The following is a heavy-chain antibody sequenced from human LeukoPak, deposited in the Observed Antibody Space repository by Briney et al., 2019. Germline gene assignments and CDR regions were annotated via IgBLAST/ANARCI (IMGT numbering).Heavy chain of an antibody. J-gene: IGHJ4*02. Sequence: KSSETLSLTCTVSGGSISSSSYSWGWIRQPPGKGLEWIGSIYYSGSTNYNPSLKSRVTISVDTSKNQFSLKLSSVTAADTAVYYCARHADYYGSGSYYNPFDYWGQGTLVTVSS. CDR3: ARHADYYGSGSYYNPFDY. V-gene: IGHV4-39*01. CDR2: IYYSGST. CDR1: GGSISSSSYS. D-gene: IGHD3-10*01.